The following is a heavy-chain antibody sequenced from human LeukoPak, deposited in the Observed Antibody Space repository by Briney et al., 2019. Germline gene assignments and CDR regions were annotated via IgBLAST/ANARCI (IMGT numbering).Heavy chain of an antibody. D-gene: IGHD4-17*01. V-gene: IGHV4-31*03. CDR2: IYYSGST. CDR1: AGSISSGGYY. Sequence: NPSETLSLTCTVSAGSISSGGYYWSWLRQHPGKGLEWIGYIYYSGSTYYNPSLKSRVTISVDTSKNQFSLKLSSVTAADTAVYYCARCGKDGDYVQNWGQRPLVTVSS. CDR3: ARCGKDGDYVQN. J-gene: IGHJ4*02.